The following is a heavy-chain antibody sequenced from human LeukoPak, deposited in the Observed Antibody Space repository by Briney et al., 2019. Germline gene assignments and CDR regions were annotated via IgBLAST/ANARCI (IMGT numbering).Heavy chain of an antibody. Sequence: PSETLSLTCAIYGGSFTDYYWSWIRQFPGEGLEWIGEISHSGNTNCNPSLESRVTISMDTSNYQFSLEPSSVTAADTAVYYCARGSRLPLDYWGQGSLVTVSS. V-gene: IGHV4-34*01. D-gene: IGHD4-11*01. CDR2: ISHSGNT. CDR1: GGSFTDYY. J-gene: IGHJ4*02. CDR3: ARGSRLPLDY.